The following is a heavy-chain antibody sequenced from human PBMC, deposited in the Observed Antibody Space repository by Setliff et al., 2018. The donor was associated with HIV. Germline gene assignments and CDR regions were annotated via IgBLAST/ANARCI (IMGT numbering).Heavy chain of an antibody. J-gene: IGHJ6*03. Sequence: SETLSLPCTVSGGSISSHYWSWIRQPPGKGLEWIGYISYSGSTTYNPSLMSRVTISLDTSKNQFSLKVNSVTAADTAVYFCARDFFTVDYFMDVWGKGTPVTVSS. V-gene: IGHV4-59*11. CDR1: GGSISSHY. CDR2: ISYSGST. D-gene: IGHD3-10*01. CDR3: ARDFFTVDYFMDV.